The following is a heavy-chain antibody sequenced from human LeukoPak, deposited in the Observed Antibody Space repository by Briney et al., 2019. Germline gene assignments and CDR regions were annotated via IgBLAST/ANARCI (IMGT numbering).Heavy chain of an antibody. CDR2: IYYSGST. D-gene: IGHD3-22*01. CDR3: ARDHYDSSGYYYYYGMDV. CDR1: GGSISSGGYY. V-gene: IGHV4-31*03. Sequence: SETLSLTCTVSGGSISSGGYYWSWLRQPPGKGLVWIGYIYYSGSTYYNPSLKSRVTISVDTSKNQFSLKLSSVTAADTAVYYCARDHYDSSGYYYYYGMDVWGQGTTVTVSS. J-gene: IGHJ6*02.